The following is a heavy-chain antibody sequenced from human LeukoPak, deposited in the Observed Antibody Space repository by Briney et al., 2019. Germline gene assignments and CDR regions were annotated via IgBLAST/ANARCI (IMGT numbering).Heavy chain of an antibody. V-gene: IGHV3-23*01. CDR2: ISGSGGST. CDR3: AKGNIAARQDIMDV. D-gene: IGHD6-6*01. J-gene: IGHJ6*02. Sequence: RPGGSLRLSCAASGFTFSSYAMSWVRQAPGKGLEWVSLISGSGGSTYYADSVKGRFTISRDNSKNTLYLQMNSLRVEDTAVYYCAKGNIAARQDIMDVWGQGTTVTVSS. CDR1: GFTFSSYA.